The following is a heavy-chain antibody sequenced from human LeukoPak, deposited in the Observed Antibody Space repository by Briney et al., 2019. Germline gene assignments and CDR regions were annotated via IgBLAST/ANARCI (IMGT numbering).Heavy chain of an antibody. V-gene: IGHV1-69*05. CDR2: IIPIFGTT. D-gene: IGHD3-10*01. Sequence: ASVKVSCKASGGTFSNYAVSWVRQAPGQGLEWMGGIIPIFGTTNYAQKFQDRVTIVTDKSTSTAYMDLSSLRSDDTAVYYCARGAWFGELGKYHFDYWGQGTPVTVSS. CDR1: GGTFSNYA. J-gene: IGHJ4*02. CDR3: ARGAWFGELGKYHFDY.